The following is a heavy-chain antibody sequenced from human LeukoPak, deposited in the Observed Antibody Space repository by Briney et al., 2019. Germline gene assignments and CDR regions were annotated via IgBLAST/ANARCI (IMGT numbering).Heavy chain of an antibody. Sequence: SETLSLTCTVPGGSISSYYWSWIRQPPGKGLEWIGYIYYSGSTNYNPSLKSRVTISVDTSKNQFSLKLSSVTAADTAVYYCARGGRRAVAGTLYGFDYWGQGTLVTVSS. CDR3: ARGGRRAVAGTLYGFDY. V-gene: IGHV4-59*08. CDR2: IYYSGST. J-gene: IGHJ4*02. CDR1: GGSISSYY. D-gene: IGHD6-19*01.